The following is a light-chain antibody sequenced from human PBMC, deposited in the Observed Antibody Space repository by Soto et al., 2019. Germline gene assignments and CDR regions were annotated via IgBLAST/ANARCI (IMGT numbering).Light chain of an antibody. CDR2: WAS. J-gene: IGKJ1*01. V-gene: IGKV4-1*01. Sequence: DIVMTKSPDSLAVSLGERATINCKSSQSVLYSSNNENYIALYQQKPGQPPKLLISWASTREFGVPDRFSGSSCWTDFFRSISTLQADAVAVYYCQQYYSTPLTFGQGTKVEIK. CDR1: QSVLYSSNNENY. CDR3: QQYYSTPLT.